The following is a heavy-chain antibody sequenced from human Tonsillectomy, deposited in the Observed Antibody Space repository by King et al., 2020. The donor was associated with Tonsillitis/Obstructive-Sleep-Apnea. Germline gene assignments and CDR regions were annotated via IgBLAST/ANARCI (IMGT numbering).Heavy chain of an antibody. CDR1: GYTFTSFY. CDR2: IKPNTGGT. Sequence: VQLVESGAEVEKPGASVKVSCKTSGYTFTSFYLHWVRQAPGRGHEWIGWIKPNTGGTNYSQKFPGLVTMTGGTPNKTVYMELSRLKSDHTAEFYCAGGGGRGGPAPFHYYMDVWGKGTTVTVSS. J-gene: IGHJ6*03. CDR3: AGGGGRGGPAPFHYYMDV. D-gene: IGHD3-16*01. V-gene: IGHV1-2*04.